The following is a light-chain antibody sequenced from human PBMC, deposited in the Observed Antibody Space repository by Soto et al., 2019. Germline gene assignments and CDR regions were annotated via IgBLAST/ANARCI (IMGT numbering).Light chain of an antibody. Sequence: DIQMTQSPSTLSASVRDRVTITCRASQSISSWLAWYQQKPGKAPKLLIYKASSLESGVPSRLSGSGSGTEFTLTISSLQPDDFATYYCQQYNSYPWTFGQGTKVEIK. CDR2: KAS. CDR3: QQYNSYPWT. V-gene: IGKV1-5*03. CDR1: QSISSW. J-gene: IGKJ1*01.